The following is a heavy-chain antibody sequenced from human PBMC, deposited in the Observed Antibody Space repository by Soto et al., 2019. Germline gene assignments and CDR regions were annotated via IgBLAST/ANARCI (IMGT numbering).Heavy chain of an antibody. D-gene: IGHD3-10*01. J-gene: IGHJ6*03. V-gene: IGHV5-51*01. CDR1: GYSFTSYW. CDR3: ARVGYYGSGSYAPNYYYYYMDV. CDR2: IYPGDSDT. Sequence: GESLKISCKGSGYSFTSYWIGWVRQMPGKGLEWMGIIYPGDSDTRYSPSFQGQVTISADKSTSTAYMELRSLRSDDTAVYYWARVGYYGSGSYAPNYYYYYMDVWGKGTTVTVSS.